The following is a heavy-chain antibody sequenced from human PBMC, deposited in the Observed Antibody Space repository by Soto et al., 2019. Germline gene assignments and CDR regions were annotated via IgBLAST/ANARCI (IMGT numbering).Heavy chain of an antibody. CDR2: ISHSGTT. D-gene: IGHD1-26*01. J-gene: IGHJ6*02. V-gene: IGHV4-38-2*01. Sequence: SETLSLTCLVSDFPIISPYSWGWIRQPPGKGLEWIGSISHSGTTSYSPSLTSRVSISVDTSKNQFSLKLSSVTAADTAVYYCARHYRAYYYGMDAWGQGTTVTVSS. CDR1: DFPIISPYS. CDR3: ARHYRAYYYGMDA.